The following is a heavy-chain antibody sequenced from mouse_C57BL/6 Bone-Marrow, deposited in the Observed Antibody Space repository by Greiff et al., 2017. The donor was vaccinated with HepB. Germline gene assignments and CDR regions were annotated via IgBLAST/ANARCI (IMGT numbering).Heavy chain of an antibody. D-gene: IGHD2-1*01. CDR2: INPNYGTT. V-gene: IGHV1-39*01. CDR1: GYSFTDYN. Sequence: VQLQQSGPELVKPGASVKISCKASGYSFTDYNMNWVKQSNGKSLEWIGVINPNYGTTSYNQKFKGKATLTVDKSSSTAYMQLSSLTSEDSAVYYCARRKLLSYYYTMDYWGQGTSVTVSS. CDR3: ARRKLLSYYYTMDY. J-gene: IGHJ4*01.